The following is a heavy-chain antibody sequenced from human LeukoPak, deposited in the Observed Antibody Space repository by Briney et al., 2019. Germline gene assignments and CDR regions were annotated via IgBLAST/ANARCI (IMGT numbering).Heavy chain of an antibody. CDR2: ISWNSGSI. V-gene: IGHV3-9*01. D-gene: IGHD3-3*01. CDR1: GFTFDDYA. J-gene: IGHJ6*03. CDR3: ASAQTYYDFWSGNYYYYYMDV. Sequence: GRSLRLSCAASGFTFDDYAMHWARQAPGKGLEWVSGISWNSGSIGYADSVKGRFTISRDNAKNSLYLQMNSLRAEDTAVYYCASAQTYYDFWSGNYYYYYMDVWGKGTTVTVSS.